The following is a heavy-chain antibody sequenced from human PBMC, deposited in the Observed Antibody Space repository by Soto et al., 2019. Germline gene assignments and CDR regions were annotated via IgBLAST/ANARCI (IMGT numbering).Heavy chain of an antibody. D-gene: IGHD6-13*01. V-gene: IGHV3-23*01. CDR2: IIAGGSFT. J-gene: IGHJ4*02. Sequence: EVQLLESGGALVQPGGSWRLAGEASGFTFNNFAMSGVGRAPGRGREWVSGIIAGGSFTYKAASVKGRFTISRDNRKNTLSLQIDSLRGEDTASYYCVKDSSRWYYFDYWGPGTLVTVSS. CDR1: GFTFNNFA. CDR3: VKDSSRWYYFDY.